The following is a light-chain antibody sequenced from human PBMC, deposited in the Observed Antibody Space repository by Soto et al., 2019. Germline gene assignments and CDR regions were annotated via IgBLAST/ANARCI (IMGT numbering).Light chain of an antibody. CDR3: QQYNNWPWT. CDR1: QSISDT. CDR2: SAS. V-gene: IGKV3-15*01. J-gene: IGKJ1*01. Sequence: IVMTQSSATLSVSPGGRATLSCRAIQSISDTVAWYQQRPGQAPRLLIYSASSRAPAFPARFSGSGSGTDFTLTISSMHSEASAAYYCQQYNNWPWTFGQRTKVDIK.